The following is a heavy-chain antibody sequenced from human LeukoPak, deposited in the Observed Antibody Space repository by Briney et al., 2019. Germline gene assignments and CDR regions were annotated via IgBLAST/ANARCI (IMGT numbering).Heavy chain of an antibody. D-gene: IGHD3-16*02. V-gene: IGHV3-33*01. Sequence: GGSLRLSCAASGFTFSSYGMHWVRQAPGEGLEWVAVIWYDGSNKYYADSVKGRFTISRDNSKNTLYLQMNSLRAEDMAVYYCARDDRESFDYWGQGTLVTVSS. CDR2: IWYDGSNK. CDR1: GFTFSSYG. J-gene: IGHJ4*02. CDR3: ARDDRESFDY.